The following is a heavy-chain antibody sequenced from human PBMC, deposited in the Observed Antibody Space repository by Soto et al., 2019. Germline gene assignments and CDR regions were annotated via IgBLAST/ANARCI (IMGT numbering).Heavy chain of an antibody. Sequence: GESLKISCQGSGYSFASYWIGWVRQMPGKDLEWMGIIYPGGSDTRYSPSFQGQVTISADKSLRTAYLQWTSLKASDTALYYCACTRSFTLGFYYDGMDVWGQGTTVTVSS. J-gene: IGHJ6*02. CDR3: ACTRSFTLGFYYDGMDV. CDR1: GYSFASYW. D-gene: IGHD2-8*01. V-gene: IGHV5-51*01. CDR2: IYPGGSDT.